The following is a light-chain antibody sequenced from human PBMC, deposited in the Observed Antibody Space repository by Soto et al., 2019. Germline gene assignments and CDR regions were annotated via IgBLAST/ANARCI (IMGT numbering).Light chain of an antibody. Sequence: DIVLTQSPGTLSLSPGERATLSCRASQSVSSNYLAWYQQKPGQAPRLLIYGASSRATDIPDRFSGSGSGTDFTLTISRLEPEDFAVYYCQQYGSQGTFGQGTKVEIK. CDR3: QQYGSQGT. V-gene: IGKV3-20*01. J-gene: IGKJ1*01. CDR1: QSVSSNY. CDR2: GAS.